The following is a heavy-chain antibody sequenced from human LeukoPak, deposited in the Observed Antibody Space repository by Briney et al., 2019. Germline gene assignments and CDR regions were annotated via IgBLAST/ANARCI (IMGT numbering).Heavy chain of an antibody. J-gene: IGHJ4*02. V-gene: IGHV3-23*01. CDR2: ISGSGGST. CDR3: AKDLDSSGYSSDY. CDR1: GFTFSSHA. D-gene: IGHD3-22*01. Sequence: GSLRLSCAASGFTFSSHAMSWVRQAPGKGLEWVSAISGSGGSTYYADSVKGRFTISRDNSKNTLYLQMNSLRAEDTAVYYCAKDLDSSGYSSDYWGQGTLVTVSS.